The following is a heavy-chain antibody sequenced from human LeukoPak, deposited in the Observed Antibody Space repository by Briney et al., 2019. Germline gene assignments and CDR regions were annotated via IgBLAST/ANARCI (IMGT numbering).Heavy chain of an antibody. Sequence: PSETLSLTCSVSGGSVTSGSYYWSWLRQPAGKGLEWIGRISTSGSTNYNPSLKSRVTMSLDTSKYQFSLKLNSLTAADTAVYYCARGAALAIDYWGQGALVTVSS. CDR2: ISTSGST. D-gene: IGHD2-15*01. CDR3: ARGAALAIDY. J-gene: IGHJ4*02. V-gene: IGHV4-61*02. CDR1: GGSVTSGSYY.